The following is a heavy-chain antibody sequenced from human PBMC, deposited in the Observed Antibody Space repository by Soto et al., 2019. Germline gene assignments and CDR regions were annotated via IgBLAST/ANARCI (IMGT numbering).Heavy chain of an antibody. Sequence: PGESLKISCKGSGYSFTSYWIGWVRQIPGKGLEWMGIIYPGDSDTRYSPSSQGRVTISADKSISTAYLQWSSLKASDTAMYYCARLPRPSGSYYNDYYYYMDVWGKGTTVTVSS. D-gene: IGHD3-10*01. J-gene: IGHJ6*03. CDR3: ARLPRPSGSYYNDYYYYMDV. V-gene: IGHV5-51*01. CDR2: IYPGDSDT. CDR1: GYSFTSYW.